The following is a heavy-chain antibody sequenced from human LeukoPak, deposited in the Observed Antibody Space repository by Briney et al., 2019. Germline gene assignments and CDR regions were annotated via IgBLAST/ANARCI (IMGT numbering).Heavy chain of an antibody. D-gene: IGHD3-22*01. Sequence: SETLSLTCAVYSGSFSGYYWSWIRQPPGKGLEWIGEINDSGSTNYNPSLKSRVTISVDTSKNQFSLKLSSVTAADTALYFCARDDTYFYDSSGHGFDFWGQGTLVTVSS. CDR3: ARDDTYFYDSSGHGFDF. CDR1: SGSFSGYY. CDR2: INDSGST. V-gene: IGHV4-34*01. J-gene: IGHJ4*02.